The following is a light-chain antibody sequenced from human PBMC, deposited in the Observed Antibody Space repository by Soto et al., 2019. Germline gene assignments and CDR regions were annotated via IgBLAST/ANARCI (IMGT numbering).Light chain of an antibody. CDR3: QQYGSSPPYT. V-gene: IGKV3-20*01. CDR2: GAS. J-gene: IGKJ2*01. Sequence: EIGLTQSPGPLSLSPGERATLSCRASHSVSSTYLAWYQQKPGQAPRLLIYGASSRATGIPNRFSGSGSGTDFTLTISRLEPEDFAVYYCQQYGSSPPYTFGQGTKLEIK. CDR1: HSVSSTY.